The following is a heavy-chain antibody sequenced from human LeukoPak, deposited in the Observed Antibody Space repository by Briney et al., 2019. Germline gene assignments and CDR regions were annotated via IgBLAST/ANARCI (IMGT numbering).Heavy chain of an antibody. CDR2: ISAYNGNT. V-gene: IGHV1-18*01. CDR1: GYTFTSDG. D-gene: IGHD3-3*01. CDR3: AREQPPPYYDFWSGYYTYYYGMDV. Sequence: ASVKVSCKASGYTFTSDGISWVRQAPGQGLEWMGWISAYNGNTNYAQRLQGRVTMTTDTSTSTAYMELRSLRSDDTAVYYCAREQPPPYYDFWSGYYTYYYGMDVWGQGTTVTVSS. J-gene: IGHJ6*02.